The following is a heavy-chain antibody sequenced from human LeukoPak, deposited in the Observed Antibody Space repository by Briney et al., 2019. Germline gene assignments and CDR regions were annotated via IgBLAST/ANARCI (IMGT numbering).Heavy chain of an antibody. CDR1: GFTFSSYA. CDR2: ISYDGSNK. CDR3: ARPPREVPYYYHGMDV. V-gene: IGHV3-30-3*02. Sequence: PGGSLRLSCAASGFTFSSYAMHWVRQAPGKGLEWVAVISYDGSNKYYADSVKGRFTISRDNSKNTLYLQMNSLRAEDTAVYYCARPPREVPYYYHGMDVWGQGTTVTVSS. J-gene: IGHJ6*02.